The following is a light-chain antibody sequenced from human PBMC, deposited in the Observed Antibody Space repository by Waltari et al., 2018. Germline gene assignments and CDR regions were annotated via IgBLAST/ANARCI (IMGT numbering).Light chain of an antibody. Sequence: DIQMTQSPSSLSASVGDRVTITCRASQGIRNDVGWYQQKPGKAPKRLIYAASSLQSGVPSRFSGSGSGTEFTLTISSLQPEDFATYYCLQHNTFPITFGQGTRLAI. V-gene: IGKV1-17*01. J-gene: IGKJ5*01. CDR3: LQHNTFPIT. CDR1: QGIRND. CDR2: AAS.